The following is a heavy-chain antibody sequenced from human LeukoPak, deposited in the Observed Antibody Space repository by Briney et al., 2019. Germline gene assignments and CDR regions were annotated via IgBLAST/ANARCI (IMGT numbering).Heavy chain of an antibody. Sequence: KPSETLSLTCTVSGGSISSYYWSWIRQPPGKGLEWIGYIYYSGSTNYNPSLKSRVTISVDTSKNQFSLKLSSVTAADTAVYYCARVYYDFWSGYRAQSDYYYYYYMDVWGKGTTVTVSS. CDR2: IYYSGST. CDR1: GGSISSYY. V-gene: IGHV4-59*01. D-gene: IGHD3-3*01. J-gene: IGHJ6*03. CDR3: ARVYYDFWSGYRAQSDYYYYYYMDV.